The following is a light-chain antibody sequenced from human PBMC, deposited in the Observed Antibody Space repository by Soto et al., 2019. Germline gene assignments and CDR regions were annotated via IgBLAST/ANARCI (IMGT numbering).Light chain of an antibody. CDR2: EVS. V-gene: IGLV2-14*01. Sequence: QSALTQPAAVSGSPGQSITISCTGTSSDIGGHNFVSWYQHHPGKAPKLLIYEVSYRASGVSNRFTGSKSANTASLTISGLQAEDEADYSCSSYTTSSYVVLGGGTKVTVL. CDR3: SSYTTSSYVV. J-gene: IGLJ2*01. CDR1: SSDIGGHNF.